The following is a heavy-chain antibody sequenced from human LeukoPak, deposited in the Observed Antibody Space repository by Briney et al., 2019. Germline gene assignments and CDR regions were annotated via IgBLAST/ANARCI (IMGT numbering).Heavy chain of an antibody. CDR3: TRDSPPDY. Sequence: GGSLRLSCAAPGFIFGTYSMNWVRQAPGKGLEWVSYISSSSSTIYYADSVKGRFTISRDNAKNSLYLQMNSLRAEDTAIYYCTRDSPPDYWGQGTLVTVSS. CDR1: GFIFGTYS. CDR2: ISSSSSTI. J-gene: IGHJ4*02. V-gene: IGHV3-48*01.